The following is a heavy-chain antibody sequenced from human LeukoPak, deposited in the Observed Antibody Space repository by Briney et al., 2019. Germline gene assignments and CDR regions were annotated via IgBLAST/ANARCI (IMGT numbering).Heavy chain of an antibody. CDR1: GGSISSYY. CDR2: IYYSGTT. Sequence: SETLSLTCTVSGGSISSYYWSWIRQPPGKGLEWIGYIYYSGTTNYNPSLKSRVTISVDTSKNQFSLKLSSVTAAGTAVYYCARGVYIAAAQYGYWGQGTLVTVSS. CDR3: ARGVYIAAAQYGY. V-gene: IGHV4-59*01. D-gene: IGHD6-13*01. J-gene: IGHJ4*02.